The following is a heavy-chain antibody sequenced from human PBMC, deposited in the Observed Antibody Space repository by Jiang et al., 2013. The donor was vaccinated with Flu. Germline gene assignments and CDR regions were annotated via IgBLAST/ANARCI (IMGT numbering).Heavy chain of an antibody. D-gene: IGHD3-9*01. Sequence: TLKISCEASGYSFSHYWIVWVRQMPGRGLEWMGFIYPDDSDTRYNPSFQGHVTISADTSLNTAYLQWDSLRASDTAMYYCARLGRRGLRYLDWLSHWGQGTPVTVSS. CDR1: GYSFSHYW. CDR3: ARLGRRGLRYLDWLSH. V-gene: IGHV5-51*01. J-gene: IGHJ1*01. CDR2: IYPDDSDT.